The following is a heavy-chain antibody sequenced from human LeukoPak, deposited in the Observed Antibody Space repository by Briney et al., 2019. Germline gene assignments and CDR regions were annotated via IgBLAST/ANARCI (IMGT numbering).Heavy chain of an antibody. V-gene: IGHV3-30*18. D-gene: IGHD3-22*01. CDR3: AKARVYDSSGYSYFDY. CDR1: GLTFSRYG. J-gene: IGHJ4*02. CDR2: ISYDGSNK. Sequence: GGSLRLSCAASGLTFSRYGMHWVRQAPGKGLEWVTIISYDGSNKYYVDSVKGRFTISRDNSKNTLYLQMNSLRAEDTAVYYCAKARVYDSSGYSYFDYWGQGTLVTVSS.